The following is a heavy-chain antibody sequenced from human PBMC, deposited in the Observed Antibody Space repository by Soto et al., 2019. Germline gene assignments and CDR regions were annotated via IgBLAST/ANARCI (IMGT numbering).Heavy chain of an antibody. CDR2: TSYDGSNK. D-gene: IGHD3-16*01. CDR1: GFTFNTYG. Sequence: QVQLVESGGGVVQPGRSLRLSCAASGFTFNTYGMHWVRQAPGKGLEWVAVTSYDGSNKYYADSVQGRFTICRDNSKNTLYVEMNSLITEDTAVYYCVKGATGGPRGYFDLWGRGTLVTVSS. J-gene: IGHJ2*01. CDR3: VKGATGGPRGYFDL. V-gene: IGHV3-30*18.